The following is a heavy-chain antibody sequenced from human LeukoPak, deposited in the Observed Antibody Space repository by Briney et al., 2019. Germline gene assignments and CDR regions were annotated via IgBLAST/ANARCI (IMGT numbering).Heavy chain of an antibody. J-gene: IGHJ4*02. CDR2: IYHSGST. CDR3: AIQGMTTVSPEEDY. Sequence: SETLSLTCTVSGGSISSSTYYWGCIRQPPGKGLEWIGSIYHSGSTYYNPSLKSRVTISVDTSKNQFSLKVSSVTAADTAVYYCAIQGMTTVSPEEDYWGQGTLVTVSS. CDR1: GGSISSSTYY. D-gene: IGHD4-11*01. V-gene: IGHV4-39*01.